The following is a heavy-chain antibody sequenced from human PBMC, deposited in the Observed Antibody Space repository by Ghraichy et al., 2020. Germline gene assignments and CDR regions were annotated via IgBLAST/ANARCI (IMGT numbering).Heavy chain of an antibody. D-gene: IGHD6-13*01. CDR1: GGSVSSGSYY. V-gene: IGHV4-61*01. J-gene: IGHJ5*02. Sequence: SETLSLTCTVSGGSVSSGSYYWSWIRQPPGKGLEWIGYIYYSGSTNYNPSLKSRVTISVDTSKNQFSLKLSSVTAADTAVYYCARAEREVAAAGWFNPWGQGTLVTVSS. CDR3: ARAEREVAAAGWFNP. CDR2: IYYSGST.